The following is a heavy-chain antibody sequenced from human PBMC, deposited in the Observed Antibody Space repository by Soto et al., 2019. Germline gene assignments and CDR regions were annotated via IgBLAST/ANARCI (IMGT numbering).Heavy chain of an antibody. J-gene: IGHJ6*02. Sequence: QVQLVQSGAEVKKPGSSVKVSCKASGGTFSSYAISWVRQAPGQGLEWMGGIIPIFGTANYAQKFQGRVTITADESTSTAYIELSSLRSEDTAVYYCARGEAARHLIKRSFSMDVWGQGTTVTVSS. V-gene: IGHV1-69*01. CDR3: ARGEAARHLIKRSFSMDV. CDR1: GGTFSSYA. CDR2: IIPIFGTA. D-gene: IGHD6-6*01.